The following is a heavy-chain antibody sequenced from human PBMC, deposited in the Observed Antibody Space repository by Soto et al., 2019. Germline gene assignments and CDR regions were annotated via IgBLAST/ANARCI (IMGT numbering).Heavy chain of an antibody. CDR1: GGSISSGGYY. CDR2: IYYSGST. V-gene: IGHV4-31*02. D-gene: IGHD1-26*01. CDR3: ARRYGGNLDY. Sequence: PSETLSLTCTVSGGSISSGGYYWSWIRQHPGKGLEWIGYIYYSGSTYYKPSLKSRVTISVDTSKNQFSLKLSSVTAADTAVYYCARRYGGNLDYWGQGTLVTVSS. J-gene: IGHJ4*02.